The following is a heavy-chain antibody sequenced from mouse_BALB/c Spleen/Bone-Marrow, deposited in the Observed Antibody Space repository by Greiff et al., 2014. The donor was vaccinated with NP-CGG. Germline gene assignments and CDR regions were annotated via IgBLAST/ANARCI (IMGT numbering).Heavy chain of an antibody. Sequence: EVKLVESGGGLVKPGGSLKLSCAASGFTFSSYAMSWVRQTPEKGLEWVASISSGGSTYYPDSVKGRFTISRDNARNILYLQMSSLRSEDTAMYYCAKRGAYGNFWFAYWGQGTLVTVSA. V-gene: IGHV5-6-5*01. D-gene: IGHD2-10*02. CDR1: GFTFSSYA. J-gene: IGHJ3*01. CDR3: AKRGAYGNFWFAY. CDR2: ISSGGST.